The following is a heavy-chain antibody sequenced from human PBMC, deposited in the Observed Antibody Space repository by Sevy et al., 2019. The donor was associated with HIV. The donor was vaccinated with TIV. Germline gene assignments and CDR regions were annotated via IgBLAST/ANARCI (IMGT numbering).Heavy chain of an antibody. CDR3: ARDRDDGYCTNGVCFNFDN. D-gene: IGHD2-8*01. J-gene: IGHJ4*01. Sequence: GGSLRLSCAASGFTFSTYNMNWVRQAPGKGLEWVSGISWNSGSIDYADSVKGRFTISRDNAKNSLYLQMKSLRADDTALYYCARDRDDGYCTNGVCFNFDNWGQGTLVTVSS. CDR1: GFTFSTYN. CDR2: ISWNSGSI. V-gene: IGHV3-9*01.